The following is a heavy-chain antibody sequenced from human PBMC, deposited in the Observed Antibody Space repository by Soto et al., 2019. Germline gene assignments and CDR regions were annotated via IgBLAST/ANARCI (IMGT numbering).Heavy chain of an antibody. CDR1: GGSFSGYY. CDR2: INHSGST. V-gene: IGHV4-34*01. CDR3: ARQDRSITMIVVVRGPFDY. Sequence: QVQLQQWGAGLLKPSETLSLTCAVYGGSFSGYYWSRIRQPPGKGLEWIGEINHSGSTNYNPSLKSRVTISVDTSKNQFSLKLSSVPAADTAVYYCARQDRSITMIVVVRGPFDYWGQGTLVTVSS. J-gene: IGHJ4*02. D-gene: IGHD3-22*01.